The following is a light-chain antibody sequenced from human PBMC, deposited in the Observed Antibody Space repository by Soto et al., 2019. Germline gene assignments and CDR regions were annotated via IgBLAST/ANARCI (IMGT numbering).Light chain of an antibody. V-gene: IGLV2-23*02. J-gene: IGLJ2*01. CDR3: CSYAGSSIFVV. CDR2: VDT. Sequence: QSVLTQPASVSGSPGQSITISCTGSSSDIGSYDRVSWYQRHPGKAFKLIIYVDTRRPSGISNRFSGSKSGNTASLTIFGLQAEDEADYYCCSYAGSSIFVVFGGGTKLTVL. CDR1: SSDIGSYDR.